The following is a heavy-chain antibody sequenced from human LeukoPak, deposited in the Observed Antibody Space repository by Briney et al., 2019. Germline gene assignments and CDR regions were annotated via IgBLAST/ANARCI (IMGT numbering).Heavy chain of an antibody. Sequence: GGSLRLSCSASGFTFGSYAMHWVRQAPGKGLEYVSAISSNGGSTYYADSVKGRFTISRDNSKNTLYLQMSSLRAEDTAVYYCVKGRMVRGVTYYYYGMDVWGKGTTVTVSS. V-gene: IGHV3-64D*06. D-gene: IGHD3-10*01. CDR3: VKGRMVRGVTYYYYGMDV. CDR1: GFTFGSYA. J-gene: IGHJ6*04. CDR2: ISSNGGST.